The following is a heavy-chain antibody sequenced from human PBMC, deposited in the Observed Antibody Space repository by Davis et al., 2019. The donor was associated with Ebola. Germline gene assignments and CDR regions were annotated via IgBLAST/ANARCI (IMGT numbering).Heavy chain of an antibody. D-gene: IGHD1-26*01. J-gene: IGHJ6*02. V-gene: IGHV3-48*04. CDR1: GFTFSSYA. CDR2: ISSSGSTI. CDR3: ASIVGPYYYGMDV. Sequence: GESLKISCAASGFTFSSYAMSWVRQAPGKGLEWVSYISSSGSTIYYADSVKGRFTISRDNAKNSLYLQMNSLRAEDTAVYYCASIVGPYYYGMDVWGQGTTVTVSS.